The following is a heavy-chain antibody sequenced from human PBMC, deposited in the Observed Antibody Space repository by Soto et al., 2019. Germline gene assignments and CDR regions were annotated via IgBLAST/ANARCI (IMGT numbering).Heavy chain of an antibody. CDR1: SAPVSSSTYT. V-gene: IGHV4-39*01. Sequence: PETLSLTCTVSSAPVSSSTYTWGWIRQPPGKGLEWIGSIYYSGSTYYNPSLNSRVTVSVDTSKNQFSLKVTSVTAADTAVYYCARLHGYCISSSCHGHYAMDVWGQGTTVTVS. D-gene: IGHD2-2*01. CDR2: IYYSGST. J-gene: IGHJ6*02. CDR3: ARLHGYCISSSCHGHYAMDV.